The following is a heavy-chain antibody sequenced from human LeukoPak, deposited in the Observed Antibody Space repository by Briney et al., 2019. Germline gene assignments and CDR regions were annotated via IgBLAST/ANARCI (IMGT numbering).Heavy chain of an antibody. V-gene: IGHV4-39*02. D-gene: IGHD3-16*02. CDR2: VHYTGNT. CDR1: GDSISGSNYY. CDR3: TKDNGNYRTDS. J-gene: IGHJ5*01. Sequence: SETLSLTCIVSGDSISGSNYYWGWIRQPPGKGLEWIGTVHYTGNTHYNPSLKSRATLSVDTSRNQFSLRLSSVTAADTALYYCTKDNGNYRTDSWGQGTLVTVSS.